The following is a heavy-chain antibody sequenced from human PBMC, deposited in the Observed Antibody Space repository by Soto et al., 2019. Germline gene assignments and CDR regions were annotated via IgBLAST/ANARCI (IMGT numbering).Heavy chain of an antibody. CDR1: GFSFSAYW. CDR3: ARDQYYDFWSGYYRAYGIDV. CDR2: IGSSSSYI. Sequence: PGGSLRLSCEASGFSFSAYWMNWVRQVPGKGLEWVSCIGSSSSYIYYADSVKGRFTISRDNAKNALYLQMNSLRVEDTAVYYCARDQYYDFWSGYYRAYGIDVWGQGTTVTVSS. D-gene: IGHD3-3*01. V-gene: IGHV3-21*01. J-gene: IGHJ6*02.